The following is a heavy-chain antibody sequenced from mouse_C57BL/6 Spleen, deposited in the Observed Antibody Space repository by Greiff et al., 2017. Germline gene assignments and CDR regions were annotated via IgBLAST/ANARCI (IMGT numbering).Heavy chain of an antibody. Sequence: EVQVVESGAELVKPGASVKLSCTASGFNIKDYYMHWVKQRTEQGLEWIGRIDPEDGETKYAPKFQGKATITADTSSNTAYLQLSSLTSEDTAVYYCAITTVVATDFDYWGQGTTLTVSS. D-gene: IGHD1-1*01. V-gene: IGHV14-2*01. CDR3: AITTVVATDFDY. J-gene: IGHJ2*01. CDR2: IDPEDGET. CDR1: GFNIKDYY.